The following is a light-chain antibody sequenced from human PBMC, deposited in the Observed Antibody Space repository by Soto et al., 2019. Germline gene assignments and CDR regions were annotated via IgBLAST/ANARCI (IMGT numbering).Light chain of an antibody. Sequence: DIKMTHSPSTLSASIGDRVTMTCRASQSISYWLAWYQQQPGKAPKLLISGASGLEGGVPSRFSGSASGTEFTLSISSLQPDDFATYYCQQYSIDWTFGQGTKVDI. J-gene: IGKJ1*01. CDR3: QQYSIDWT. V-gene: IGKV1-5*01. CDR1: QSISYW. CDR2: GAS.